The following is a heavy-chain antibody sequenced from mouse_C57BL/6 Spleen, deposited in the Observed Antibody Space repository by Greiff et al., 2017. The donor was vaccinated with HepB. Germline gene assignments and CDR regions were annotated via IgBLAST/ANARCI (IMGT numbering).Heavy chain of an antibody. Sequence: VQLQQSGAELARPGASVKMSCKASGYTFTSYTMHWVKQRPGQGLEWIGYINPSSGYTKCNQKFKDKATLTADKSSRPAYLQLSSLTSEDSAVYYCARWDWDWYFDVWGTGTTVTVSS. D-gene: IGHD4-1*01. V-gene: IGHV1-4*01. CDR1: GYTFTSYT. CDR3: ARWDWDWYFDV. CDR2: INPSSGYT. J-gene: IGHJ1*03.